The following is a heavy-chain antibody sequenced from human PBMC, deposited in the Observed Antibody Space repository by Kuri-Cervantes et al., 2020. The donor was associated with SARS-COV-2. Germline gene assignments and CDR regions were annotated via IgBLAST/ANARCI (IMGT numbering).Heavy chain of an antibody. CDR2: INAGNGNT. CDR1: GYTFTSYA. V-gene: IGHV1-3*01. D-gene: IGHD2-15*01. Sequence: ASVKVSCKASGYTFTSYAMHWVRRAPGQRLEWMGWINAGNGNTKYSQKFQGGVTITRDTSASTAYMELSSLRSEDTAVYYCATTSGYCSGGSCHGNYWGQGTLVTVSS. CDR3: ATTSGYCSGGSCHGNY. J-gene: IGHJ4*02.